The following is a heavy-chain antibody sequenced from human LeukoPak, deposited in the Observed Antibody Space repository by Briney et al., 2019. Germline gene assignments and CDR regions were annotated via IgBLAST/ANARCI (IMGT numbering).Heavy chain of an antibody. Sequence: GASVKVSCKASGYTFTSYAMHWVRQAPGQRLEWMGWINAGNGNTEYSQKFQGRVTITRDISASTAYMELSSLRSEDTAVYYCARAPYDYVWGSYRSNYFDYWGQGTLVTVSS. D-gene: IGHD3-16*02. CDR2: INAGNGNT. CDR3: ARAPYDYVWGSYRSNYFDY. V-gene: IGHV1-3*01. J-gene: IGHJ4*02. CDR1: GYTFTSYA.